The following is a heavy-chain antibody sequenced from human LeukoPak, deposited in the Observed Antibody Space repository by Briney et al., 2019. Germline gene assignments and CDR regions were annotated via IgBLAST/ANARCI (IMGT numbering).Heavy chain of an antibody. Sequence: GGSLRLSCAASGFTFSSYWMTWVRQAPGKGSEWVANINQDGREKHYVDSLTGRFTISRDNAKNSLYLQMSSLRVEDTTVYYCARDKGDGYNFYGMDVWGQGTTVTVSS. CDR1: GFTFSSYW. J-gene: IGHJ6*02. CDR3: ARDKGDGYNFYGMDV. V-gene: IGHV3-7*04. D-gene: IGHD5-24*01. CDR2: INQDGREK.